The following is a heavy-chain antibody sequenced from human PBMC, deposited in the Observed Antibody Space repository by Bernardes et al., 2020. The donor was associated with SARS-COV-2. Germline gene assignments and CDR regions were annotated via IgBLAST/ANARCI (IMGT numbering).Heavy chain of an antibody. CDR2: FDPEDGET. J-gene: IGHJ6*02. CDR1: GYTLTELS. D-gene: IGHD6-13*01. Sequence: ASVKASCKVSGYTLTELSMHWVRQAPGKGLAWMGGFDPEDGETIYAQKFQGRVTMTEDTSTDTAYMELSSLRSEDTAVYYCATDFAAAGTPSMFYYYYGMDVWGQGTTVTVSS. CDR3: ATDFAAAGTPSMFYYYYGMDV. V-gene: IGHV1-24*01.